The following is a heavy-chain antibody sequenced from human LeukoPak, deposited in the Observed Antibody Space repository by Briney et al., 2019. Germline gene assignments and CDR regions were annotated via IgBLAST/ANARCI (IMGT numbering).Heavy chain of an antibody. V-gene: IGHV4-38-2*02. CDR2: IYHSGST. D-gene: IGHD2-8*01. CDR3: ARSEMLMDV. J-gene: IGHJ6*04. CDR1: GYSISSGYY. Sequence: SETLSLTCTVSGYSISSGYYWGWIRQTPGKGLEWIGSIYHSGSTYYNPSLKSRVTMSVDASKNQFSLKLNSVTAADTAVYYCARSEMLMDVWGKGTTVTISS.